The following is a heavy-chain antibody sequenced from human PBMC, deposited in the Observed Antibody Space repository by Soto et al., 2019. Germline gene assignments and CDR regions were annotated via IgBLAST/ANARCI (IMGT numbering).Heavy chain of an antibody. V-gene: IGHV4-61*01. CDR2: IYYSGST. Sequence: QVQLQESGPGLVKPSETLSLTCTVSGGSVSSGSYYWSWIRQPPGKGLEWLGYIYYSGSTNYNPTINSGVNMSVDTSKSQFSLKLSSVAAADTAVYHCESADPSFDYWGQGTLVTVSS. CDR1: GGSVSSGSYY. CDR3: ESADPSFDY. J-gene: IGHJ4*02.